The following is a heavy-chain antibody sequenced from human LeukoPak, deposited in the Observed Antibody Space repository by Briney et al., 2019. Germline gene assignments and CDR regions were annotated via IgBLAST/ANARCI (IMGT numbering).Heavy chain of an antibody. Sequence: SQTLSLTCTVSGGSISSGGYYWSWIRQHPGEGLEWIGYIYYSGSTYYNPSLKSRVTISIDTSKDQFSLKLSPVTAADTAVYYCARVIRIGGIFDYWGQGTLVTVSS. D-gene: IGHD6-13*01. CDR3: ARVIRIGGIFDY. CDR1: GGSISSGGYY. CDR2: IYYSGST. V-gene: IGHV4-31*03. J-gene: IGHJ4*02.